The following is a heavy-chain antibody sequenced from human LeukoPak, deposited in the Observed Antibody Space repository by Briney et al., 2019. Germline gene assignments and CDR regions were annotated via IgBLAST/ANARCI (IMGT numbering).Heavy chain of an antibody. J-gene: IGHJ4*02. D-gene: IGHD3-16*01. CDR3: ARDLGGVIRNYFDY. V-gene: IGHV3-21*01. Sequence: GGSLRLSCAASGFTFSSYSMNWVRQAPGKGLEWVSSISSSSSYIYYADSVKGRFTISRDNAKNSLYLQMNSLRAEDTAVYYCARDLGGVIRNYFDYWGQGTLVTVSS. CDR2: ISSSSSYI. CDR1: GFTFSSYS.